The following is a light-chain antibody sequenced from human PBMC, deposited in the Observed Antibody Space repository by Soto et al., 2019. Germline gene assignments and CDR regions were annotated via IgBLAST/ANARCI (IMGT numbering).Light chain of an antibody. J-gene: IGKJ1*01. Sequence: EIVMTQSPATRSVSPGERATLSCRASQSVRNNLAWYKQKPGQAPRLLIYGASTRATGIPARFSVSGSGTEFTLTISSLQSEDFALSYCQHYNNWPPAWTFGQGTKVEIK. CDR3: QHYNNWPPAWT. V-gene: IGKV3-15*01. CDR2: GAS. CDR1: QSVRNN.